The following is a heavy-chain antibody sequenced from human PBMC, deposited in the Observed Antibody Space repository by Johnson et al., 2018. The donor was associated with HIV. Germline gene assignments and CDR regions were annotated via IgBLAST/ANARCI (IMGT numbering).Heavy chain of an antibody. Sequence: QVQLVESGGGVVQPGRSLRLSCAASGFTFSNYAMHWVRQAPGKGLEWVAAISYDGSNKYYADSVKGRFTISRDNSKSTLYLQMNSLRAEDTAVYYCARVRSALRLAFDIWGQGTMVTVSS. CDR2: ISYDGSNK. CDR1: GFTFSNYA. D-gene: IGHD3-10*01. V-gene: IGHV3-30-3*01. CDR3: ARVRSALRLAFDI. J-gene: IGHJ3*02.